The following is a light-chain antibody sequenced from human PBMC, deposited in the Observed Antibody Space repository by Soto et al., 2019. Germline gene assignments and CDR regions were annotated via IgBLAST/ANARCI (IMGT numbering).Light chain of an antibody. CDR2: EVT. Sequence: ALTQPASVSGSPGQSITISCTGTSSDVGSYNLVSWYRQHPGKAPKLMIYEVTKRPSGISNRFSGSKSGNTASLTISGLQAEDEADYYCCSYAGSSTFVVFGGGTKVTVL. CDR3: CSYAGSSTFVV. J-gene: IGLJ2*01. V-gene: IGLV2-23*02. CDR1: SSDVGSYNL.